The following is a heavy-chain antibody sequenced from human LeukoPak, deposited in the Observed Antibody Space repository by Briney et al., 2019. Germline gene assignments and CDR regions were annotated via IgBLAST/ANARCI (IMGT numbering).Heavy chain of an antibody. D-gene: IGHD2-2*01. Sequence: ASVKVSCKASGYTLTSYGISWVRQAPGQGLEWMGWISGYNGNTNYAQKFQGRVSMTTDTSTRTAYMELRSLRSDDTAVYYCARDSLRVVGASSTLDYWGQGTLVTVSS. V-gene: IGHV1-18*01. CDR2: ISGYNGNT. CDR1: GYTLTSYG. J-gene: IGHJ4*02. CDR3: ARDSLRVVGASSTLDY.